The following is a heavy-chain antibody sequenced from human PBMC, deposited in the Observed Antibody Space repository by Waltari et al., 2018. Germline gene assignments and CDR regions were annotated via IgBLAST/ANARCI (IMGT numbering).Heavy chain of an antibody. V-gene: IGHV1-2*02. CDR3: ARRSHCSSTSCFYYFDY. J-gene: IGHJ4*02. D-gene: IGHD2-2*01. CDR1: GYTFTGYY. CDR2: INPNSGGT. Sequence: QVQLVQSGAEVKKPGASVKVSCKASGYTFTGYYMHWVRKAPGQGLEWMGWINPNSGGTNYAQKFQGRVTMTRDTSISTAYMELSRLRSDDTAVYYCARRSHCSSTSCFYYFDYWGQGTLVTVSS.